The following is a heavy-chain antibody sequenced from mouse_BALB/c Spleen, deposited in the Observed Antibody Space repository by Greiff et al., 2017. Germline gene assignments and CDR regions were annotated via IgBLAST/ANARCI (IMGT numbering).Heavy chain of an antibody. Sequence: VQLKQSGAELVRPGALVKLSCKASGFNIKDYYMHWVKQRPEQGLEWIGWIDPENGNTIYDPKFQGKASITADTSSNTAYLQLSSLTSEDTAVYYCARPLSYYYAMDYWGQGTAVTVSS. V-gene: IGHV14-1*02. D-gene: IGHD6-1*01. CDR3: ARPLSYYYAMDY. CDR2: IDPENGNT. CDR1: GFNIKDYY. J-gene: IGHJ4*01.